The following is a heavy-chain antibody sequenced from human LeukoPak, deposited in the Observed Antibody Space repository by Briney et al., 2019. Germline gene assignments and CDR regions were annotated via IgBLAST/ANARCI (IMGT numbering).Heavy chain of an antibody. D-gene: IGHD2-15*01. CDR3: ARLYLSFDY. V-gene: IGHV4-59*01. CDR1: GGSISSYY. CDR2: IYYSGST. J-gene: IGHJ4*02. Sequence: SETLSLTXTVSGGSISSYYWSWIRQPPGKGLEWIGYIYYSGSTNYNPSLKSRVTISVDASKNQFSLKLSSVTAADTAVYYCARLYLSFDYWGQGTLVTVSS.